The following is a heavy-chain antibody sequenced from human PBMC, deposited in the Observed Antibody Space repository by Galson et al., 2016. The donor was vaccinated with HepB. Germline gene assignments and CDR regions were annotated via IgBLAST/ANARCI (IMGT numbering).Heavy chain of an antibody. CDR1: GFNINTYA. Sequence: SLRLSCAASGFNINTYALHWVRQAPGKGLEWVTLISQDGSNEYYADSVEGRFTISRDNSKNTLYLQMNSLRAEDTAVYYCARETVYYYDLNGQLDIWGQGTLVTVSS. J-gene: IGHJ3*02. CDR3: ARETVYYYDLNGQLDI. V-gene: IGHV3-30*04. D-gene: IGHD3-22*01. CDR2: ISQDGSNE.